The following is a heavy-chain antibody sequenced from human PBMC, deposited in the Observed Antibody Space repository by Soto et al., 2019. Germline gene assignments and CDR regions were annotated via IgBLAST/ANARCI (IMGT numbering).Heavy chain of an antibody. D-gene: IGHD4-4*01. CDR1: GGTFSNYA. V-gene: IGHV1-69*06. Sequence: QVQLVQSGAEVKKPGSSVKVSCKASGGTFSNYAISWVRQAPGEGLEWMGGITPMFGTVKYALKFQGRVTITAAKSTTTAYMALRSLRAEDPASYYCDRQHYRYTKSWGFYSGIDVWGQGTTVTVSS. J-gene: IGHJ6*02. CDR3: DRQHYRYTKSWGFYSGIDV. CDR2: ITPMFGTV.